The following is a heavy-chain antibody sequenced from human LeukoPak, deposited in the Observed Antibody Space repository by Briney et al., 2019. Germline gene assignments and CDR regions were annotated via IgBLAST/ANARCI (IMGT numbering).Heavy chain of an antibody. V-gene: IGHV3-30-3*01. J-gene: IGHJ4*02. CDR1: GFTFSSYA. CDR2: ISYDGSNK. Sequence: GRSLRLSCAASGFTFSSYAMHWVRQAPGKGLEWVAVISYDGSNKYYADSVKGRFTISRDNSKNTLYLQMNSLRAEDTAVYYCARDLNYYDSSGYYLTYYFDYWGQGTLVTVSS. CDR3: ARDLNYYDSSGYYLTYYFDY. D-gene: IGHD3-22*01.